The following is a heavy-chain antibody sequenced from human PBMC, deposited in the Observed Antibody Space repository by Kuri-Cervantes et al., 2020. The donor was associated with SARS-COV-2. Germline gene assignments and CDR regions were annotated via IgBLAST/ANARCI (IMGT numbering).Heavy chain of an antibody. CDR1: GCTFSGHW. Sequence: GGSLRLSCAASGCTFSGHWIHWVRQAPGKGLVWVSRINPDGSYTNNADSVKGRFTLSRDNAKTMLFLQMNSLRAEDTAVYYCAREKGLGYCSSTSCSPTLYYYYGMDVWGQGTTVTVSS. CDR2: INPDGSYT. CDR3: AREKGLGYCSSTSCSPTLYYYYGMDV. J-gene: IGHJ6*02. V-gene: IGHV3-74*01. D-gene: IGHD2-2*01.